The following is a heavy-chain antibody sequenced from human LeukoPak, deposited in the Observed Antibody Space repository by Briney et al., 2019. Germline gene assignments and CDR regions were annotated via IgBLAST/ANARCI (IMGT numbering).Heavy chain of an antibody. V-gene: IGHV3-30*02. Sequence: PGGSLRLSCAASGFTFSSYGMHWVRQAPGKGLEWVAFIRYDGSNKYYADSVKGRFTISRDNSKNTLYLQMNSLRAEDTAVYYCARDLITMVRGVGAFDIWGQGTMVTVSS. D-gene: IGHD3-10*01. CDR2: IRYDGSNK. CDR3: ARDLITMVRGVGAFDI. CDR1: GFTFSSYG. J-gene: IGHJ3*02.